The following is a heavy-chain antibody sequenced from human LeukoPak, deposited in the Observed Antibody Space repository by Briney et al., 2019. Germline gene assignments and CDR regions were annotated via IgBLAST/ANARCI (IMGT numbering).Heavy chain of an antibody. J-gene: IGHJ4*02. V-gene: IGHV3-7*01. D-gene: IGHD1-26*01. CDR1: GFTFSSYW. CDR2: IKQDGSEK. Sequence: GGSLRLSCAASGFTFSSYWMTWVRQAPGKGLEWVANIKQDGSEKYYGASVQGRFTISRDNAKSSVYLQMNSLRAEDTAVCYCARENSGTFSIDYWGQGTLVTVSS. CDR3: ARENSGTFSIDY.